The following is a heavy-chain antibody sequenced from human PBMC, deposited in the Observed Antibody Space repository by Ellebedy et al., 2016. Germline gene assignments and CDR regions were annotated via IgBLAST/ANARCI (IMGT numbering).Heavy chain of an antibody. D-gene: IGHD4-17*01. CDR3: YYGHYSGS. V-gene: IGHV3-23*01. Sequence: GESLKISCVASGFPFRNFFMSWVRQAPGEGLEWVSTISGGGDATFSADSVKGRFTISRDNSRNTLYLQMNSLRAEDTAVYYCYYGHYSGSWGQGTLVTVSS. CDR1: GFPFRNFF. CDR2: ISGGGDAT. J-gene: IGHJ4*02.